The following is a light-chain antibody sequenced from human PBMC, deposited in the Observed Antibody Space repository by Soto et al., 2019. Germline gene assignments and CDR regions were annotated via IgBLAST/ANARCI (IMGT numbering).Light chain of an antibody. CDR3: QQYGKSPLT. CDR2: GAS. CDR1: QSVSTNY. J-gene: IGKJ4*01. Sequence: EIVLTQSPATLSLSPWERATLSCWASQSVSTNYLAWYQQKPGQAPRLLISGASGRATGIPDRFSGSGSGTDFTLTISSLEPEDFAVYYCQQYGKSPLTCGGGTKGDIK. V-gene: IGKV3-20*01.